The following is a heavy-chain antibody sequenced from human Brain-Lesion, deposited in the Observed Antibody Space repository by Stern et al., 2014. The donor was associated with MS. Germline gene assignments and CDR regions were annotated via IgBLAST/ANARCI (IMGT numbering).Heavy chain of an antibody. Sequence: VQLVESGPGLVKPSQTLSLTCTVSGGSVGSGSYDWSWIRQPAGKGLEWIGRIYTTGSTYYNPSLKSRVSISIDPPKNQFSLKLPSVTAADTAVYYCARDKEDTNMAFRYFDNWGQGTLVTVSS. CDR1: GGSVGSGSYD. J-gene: IGHJ4*02. D-gene: IGHD5-18*01. CDR3: ARDKEDTNMAFRYFDN. CDR2: IYTTGST. V-gene: IGHV4-61*02.